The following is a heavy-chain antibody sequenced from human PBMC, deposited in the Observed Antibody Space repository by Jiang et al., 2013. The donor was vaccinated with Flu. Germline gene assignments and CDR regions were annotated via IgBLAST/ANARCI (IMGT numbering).Heavy chain of an antibody. CDR1: GGSISSYY. Sequence: GPGLVKPSETLSLTCTVSGGSISSYYWSWIRQPPGKGLEWIGYIYYSGSTNYNPSLKSRVTISVDTSKNQFSLKLSSVTAADTAVYYCARHYYDSSGYLDYWGQGTLVTVSS. CDR3: ARHYYDSSGYLDY. CDR2: IYYSGST. J-gene: IGHJ4*02. V-gene: IGHV4-59*01. D-gene: IGHD3-22*01.